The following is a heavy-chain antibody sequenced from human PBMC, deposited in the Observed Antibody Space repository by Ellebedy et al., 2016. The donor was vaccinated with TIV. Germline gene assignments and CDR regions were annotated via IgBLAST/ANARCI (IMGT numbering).Heavy chain of an antibody. V-gene: IGHV4-59*01. CDR3: ARLGIAVRYYYYGMDV. J-gene: IGHJ6*02. CDR2: IYYSGST. D-gene: IGHD6-19*01. CDR1: GGSISSYY. Sequence: SETLSLTXTVSGGSISSYYWSWIRQPPGKGLEWIGYIYYSGSTNYNPSLKSRVTISVDTSKNQFSLKLSSVTAADTAVYYCARLGIAVRYYYYGMDVWGQGTTVTVSS.